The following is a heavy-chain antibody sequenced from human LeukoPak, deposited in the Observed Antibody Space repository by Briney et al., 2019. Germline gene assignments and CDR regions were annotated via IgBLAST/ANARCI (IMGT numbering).Heavy chain of an antibody. J-gene: IGHJ6*03. V-gene: IGHV3-30*02. Sequence: PGGSLRLSCAASGFTFSGYGMHWVRQAPGKGLEWVAFIRHDGSSKYYADSVKGRFTISRDNSKNTLYLQMNSLRTEDTAVYYCANPRDSGSHYYMDGWGKGTTVTVSS. CDR1: GFTFSGYG. CDR2: IRHDGSSK. CDR3: ANPRDSGSHYYMDG. D-gene: IGHD2-21*01.